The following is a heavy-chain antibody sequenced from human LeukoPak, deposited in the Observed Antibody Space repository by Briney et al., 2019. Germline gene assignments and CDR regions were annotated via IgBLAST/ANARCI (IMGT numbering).Heavy chain of an antibody. D-gene: IGHD5-18*01. CDR2: IYYSGST. Sequence: PSETLSLTCTVSGGSISSYYWSWIRQPPGKGLEWIGYIYYSGSTNYNPSLKSRVTISVDTSKNQFSLKLSSVTAADTAVYYCARGGIQLWIYVLDYWGQGTLVTVSS. CDR3: ARGGIQLWIYVLDY. V-gene: IGHV4-59*01. J-gene: IGHJ4*02. CDR1: GGSISSYY.